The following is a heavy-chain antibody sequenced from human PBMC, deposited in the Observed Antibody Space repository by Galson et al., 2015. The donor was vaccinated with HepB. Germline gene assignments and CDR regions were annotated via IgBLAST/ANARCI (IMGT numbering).Heavy chain of an antibody. Sequence: SLRLSCAASGFTFSSYSMNWVRQAPGKGLEWVSYISSSSSTIYYADPVKGRFTISRDNTKSSLYLQMNSLRAEDTAVYYCARIGYSGYDHLDYWGQGTLVTVSS. D-gene: IGHD5-12*01. CDR1: GFTFSSYS. CDR2: ISSSSSTI. V-gene: IGHV3-48*04. J-gene: IGHJ4*02. CDR3: ARIGYSGYDHLDY.